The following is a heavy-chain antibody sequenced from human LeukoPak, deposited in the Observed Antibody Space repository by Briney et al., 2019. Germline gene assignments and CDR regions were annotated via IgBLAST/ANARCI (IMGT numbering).Heavy chain of an antibody. V-gene: IGHV3-64D*09. J-gene: IGHJ4*02. D-gene: IGHD5-18*01. CDR1: GFTFSSYA. CDR2: ISSNGGST. Sequence: AGGSLRLSCSASGFTFSSYAMHWVRQAPGKGLEYVSAISSNGGSTYYADSVKGRSTISRDNSKNTLYLQMSSLRAEDTAVYYCVKSREDVDTAMVFDYWGQGTLVTVSS. CDR3: VKSREDVDTAMVFDY.